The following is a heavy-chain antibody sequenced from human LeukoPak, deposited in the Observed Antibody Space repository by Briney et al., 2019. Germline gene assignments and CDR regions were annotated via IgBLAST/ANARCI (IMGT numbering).Heavy chain of an antibody. CDR3: ARGRTQWLVRNYYYYGMDV. D-gene: IGHD6-19*01. CDR2: INPSGGST. CDR1: GYTFTSYY. V-gene: IGHV1-46*01. Sequence: ASVKVSCKASGYTFTSYYMHWVRQAPGQGLEWMGIINPSGGSTSYAQKFQGRVTMTRDTSTSTLYMELSSLRSEDTAVYYCARGRTQWLVRNYYYYGMDVWGQGTTVTVSS. J-gene: IGHJ6*02.